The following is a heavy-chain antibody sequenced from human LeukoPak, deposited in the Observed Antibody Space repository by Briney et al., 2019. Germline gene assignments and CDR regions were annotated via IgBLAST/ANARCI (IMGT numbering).Heavy chain of an antibody. CDR1: GFTFSSYS. CDR2: ISSSSSTI. Sequence: GGSLRLSCAASGFTFSSYSMNWVRQAPGKGLEWVSYISSSSSTIYYADSVKGRFTISRDNAKNSLYLQVNSLRAEDTAVYYCARSEIFRTTYYFDYWGQGTLVTVSS. CDR3: ARSEIFRTTYYFDY. V-gene: IGHV3-48*01. D-gene: IGHD3-3*01. J-gene: IGHJ4*02.